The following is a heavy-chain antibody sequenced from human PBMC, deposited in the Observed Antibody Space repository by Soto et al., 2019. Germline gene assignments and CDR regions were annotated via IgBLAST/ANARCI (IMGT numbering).Heavy chain of an antibody. Sequence: XETLSLTCTVSGVSIGSYSCSWIRHPAGKGLEWIGRIHSSGSTNYNPTLKSRVSMSVDTSKNQFSLKLSSVTAADTAVYYCAREGGYDSSGHYRNWFDAWGQGTQVTVSS. CDR1: GVSIGSYS. CDR2: IHSSGST. CDR3: AREGGYDSSGHYRNWFDA. V-gene: IGHV4-4*07. J-gene: IGHJ5*02. D-gene: IGHD3-22*01.